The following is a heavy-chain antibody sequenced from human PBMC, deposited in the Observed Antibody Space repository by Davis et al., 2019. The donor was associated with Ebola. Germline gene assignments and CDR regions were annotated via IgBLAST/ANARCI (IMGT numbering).Heavy chain of an antibody. D-gene: IGHD1-26*01. CDR1: GFVFNNHF. Sequence: GESLKISCAASGFVFNNHFMNWVRQAPGKGLEWVSSISSSRSSIYYADSVKGRFTISRDNAKNSLYLQMNSLRVEDTAVYYCAKVQVVGRAFFDHWGQGTLVSVSS. CDR3: AKVQVVGRAFFDH. V-gene: IGHV3-21*01. J-gene: IGHJ4*02. CDR2: ISSSRSSI.